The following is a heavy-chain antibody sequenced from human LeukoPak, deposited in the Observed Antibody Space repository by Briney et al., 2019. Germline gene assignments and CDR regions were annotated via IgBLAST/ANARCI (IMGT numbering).Heavy chain of an antibody. CDR1: GFTFSSYA. V-gene: IGHV3-30*04. Sequence: GRSLRLSCAASGFTFSSYAMHWVRQAPGKGLEWVAVISYDGSNKYYADSVKGRFTISRDNAKNSLYLQMNSLRAEDTAVYYCARAGMGNDFDYWGQGTLVTVSS. CDR3: ARAGMGNDFDY. D-gene: IGHD6-13*01. J-gene: IGHJ4*02. CDR2: ISYDGSNK.